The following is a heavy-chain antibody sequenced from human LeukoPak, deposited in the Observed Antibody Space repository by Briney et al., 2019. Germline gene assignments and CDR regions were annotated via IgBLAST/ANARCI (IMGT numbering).Heavy chain of an antibody. CDR2: IQYDGNNK. CDR3: AKERYSSSSLFAITPFDY. Sequence: GGSLRLSCAASGFTFSSYAMSWVRQAPGKGLEWVAIIQYDGNNKHYVDSVQGRFTISRDNSKNTLYLQMNSLRPEDTAVYYCAKERYSSSSLFAITPFDYWGQGSLVTVSS. J-gene: IGHJ4*02. V-gene: IGHV3-30*02. D-gene: IGHD6-13*01. CDR1: GFTFSSYA.